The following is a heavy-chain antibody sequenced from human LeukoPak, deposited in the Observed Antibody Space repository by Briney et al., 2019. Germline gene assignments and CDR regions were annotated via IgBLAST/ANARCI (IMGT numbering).Heavy chain of an antibody. CDR2: IKQDGSEK. CDR3: AKIRAYVFDI. CDR1: GFTFSSNW. Sequence: GGSLRLSCAASGFTFSSNWMSWVRQAPGRGLEWVAHIKQDGSEKYYVDSVKGRFTISRDNAKNSLYLQMNSLRAGDTAVYYCAKIRAYVFDIWGQGTMVTVSS. J-gene: IGHJ3*02. V-gene: IGHV3-7*02.